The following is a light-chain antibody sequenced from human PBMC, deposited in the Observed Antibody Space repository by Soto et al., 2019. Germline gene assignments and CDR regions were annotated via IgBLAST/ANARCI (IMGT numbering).Light chain of an antibody. CDR1: SSDVGGYNY. J-gene: IGLJ1*01. V-gene: IGLV2-14*01. CDR2: GVK. CDR3: SSYTTSYFYV. Sequence: QSVLTQPASVSGSPGQSITISCIGTSSDVGGYNYVSWYQQYPGKAPKLMIYGVKNRPSGVSYRFSASKSAFTASLTISGLQAEDEAHYYCSSYTTSYFYVFGPGTKLTVL.